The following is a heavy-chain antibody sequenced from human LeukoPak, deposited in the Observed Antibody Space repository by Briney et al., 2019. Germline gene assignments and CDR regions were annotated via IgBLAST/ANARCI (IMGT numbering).Heavy chain of an antibody. J-gene: IGHJ4*02. D-gene: IGHD3-22*01. CDR3: ARGYYDSSGYDPGLGY. CDR2: INPSGGST. V-gene: IGHV1-46*01. CDR1: GYTFTSYA. Sequence: GASVKVSCKASGYTFTSYAMNWVRQAPGQGLEWMGIINPSGGSTNYAQKFQGRVSMTRDTSTSTVYMELSSLRSEDTAMYWCARGYYDSSGYDPGLGYWGQGTLVTVSS.